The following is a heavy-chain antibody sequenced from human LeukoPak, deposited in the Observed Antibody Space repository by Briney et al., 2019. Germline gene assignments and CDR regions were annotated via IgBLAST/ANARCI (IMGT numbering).Heavy chain of an antibody. CDR3: AKDADYYVSYFDY. Sequence: PGGSLRLSCAASGFTLTTYAMTWVRQAPGKGLEWVSGITASGPTTYYADSVKGRFTFSRENSKNTLYLQMNSLRAEDTAVYYCAKDADYYVSYFDYWGQGTLVTVSS. J-gene: IGHJ4*02. V-gene: IGHV3-23*01. CDR2: ITASGPTT. CDR1: GFTLTTYA. D-gene: IGHD3-22*01.